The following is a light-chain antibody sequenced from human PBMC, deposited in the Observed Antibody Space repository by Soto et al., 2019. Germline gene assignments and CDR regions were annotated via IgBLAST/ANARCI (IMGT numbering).Light chain of an antibody. CDR3: QKSYSTPT. CDR2: AAS. CDR1: QTINNY. V-gene: IGKV1-39*01. Sequence: DIHLTQSPSSLCESFRDRVYITCRASQTINNYLNWYQQKPGKAPNPLIYAASLLQTGDPSRFTGSGSRTDFTLSISSLQPEDLATNYCQKSYSTPTFGQGTKVDI. J-gene: IGKJ1*01.